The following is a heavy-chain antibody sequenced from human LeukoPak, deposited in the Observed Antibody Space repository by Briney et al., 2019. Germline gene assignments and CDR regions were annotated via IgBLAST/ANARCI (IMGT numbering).Heavy chain of an antibody. J-gene: IGHJ3*02. Sequence: SQTLSLTCAISGDSVSSNSAAWNWIRQSPSRGLEWLGRTYYRSKWYNDYAVSVKSRITINPDTSKNQFSLQLNSVTPEDTAVYYCARDRVDLYYYDSSGNDAFYIWGQGTMVTVSS. CDR3: ARDRVDLYYYDSSGNDAFYI. V-gene: IGHV6-1*01. CDR2: TYYRSKWYN. CDR1: GDSVSSNSAA. D-gene: IGHD3-22*01.